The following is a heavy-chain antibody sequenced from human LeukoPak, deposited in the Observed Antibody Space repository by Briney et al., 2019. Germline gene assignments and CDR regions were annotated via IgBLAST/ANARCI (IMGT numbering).Heavy chain of an antibody. CDR3: ASGYSRSWATFDY. CDR1: GFTFSTYW. Sequence: GGSLRLSCAASGFTFSTYWMSWVRQAPGKGLEWVANIKQDGSEKYYVDSVKGRFTISRDHAKNSLYLQMNSLRAEDTAVYYCASGYSRSWATFDYWGQGTLVTVSS. V-gene: IGHV3-7*01. D-gene: IGHD6-13*01. CDR2: IKQDGSEK. J-gene: IGHJ4*02.